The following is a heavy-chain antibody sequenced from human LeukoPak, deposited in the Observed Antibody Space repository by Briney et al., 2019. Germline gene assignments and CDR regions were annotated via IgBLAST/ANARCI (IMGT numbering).Heavy chain of an antibody. D-gene: IGHD4-11*01. J-gene: IGHJ4*02. CDR3: ARVNDYSFDY. V-gene: IGHV4-38-2*02. CDR2: IYHSGST. CDR1: GYSISSGYY. Sequence: SETQSLTCTVSGYSISSGYYWGWIRQPPGKGLEWIGSIYHSGSTYYNPSLKSRVTISVDTSKNQFSLKLSSVTAADTAVYYCARVNDYSFDYWGQGTLVTVSS.